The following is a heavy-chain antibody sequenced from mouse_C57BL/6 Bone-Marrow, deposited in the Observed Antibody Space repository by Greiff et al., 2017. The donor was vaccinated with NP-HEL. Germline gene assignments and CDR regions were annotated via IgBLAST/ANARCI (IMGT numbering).Heavy chain of an antibody. J-gene: IGHJ3*01. CDR3: TTPWGGYYGSRDLAY. CDR1: GFNFKDDY. D-gene: IGHD1-1*01. CDR2: IDPENGDT. Sequence: VQLQQSGAELVRPGASVKLSCTASGFNFKDDYMHWVKQRPEQGLEWIGWIDPENGDTEYASKFQGQATITADTSSNTAYLQLSSLTSEDTAVYYCTTPWGGYYGSRDLAYWGQGTLVTVSA. V-gene: IGHV14-4*01.